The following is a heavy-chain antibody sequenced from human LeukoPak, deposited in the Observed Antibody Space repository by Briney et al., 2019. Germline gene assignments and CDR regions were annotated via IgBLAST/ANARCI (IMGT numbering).Heavy chain of an antibody. CDR1: GYTFTTYG. V-gene: IGHV1-18*01. Sequence: ASVKVSCEASGYTFTTYGIIWVRQAPGQGLEWLGWISTYNGNTNYAQRLQGRVTMTTDTSTSTAYMHLRSLRSDDPAVYYGARAGDFWSGSHFDYWGQGTLVTVSS. D-gene: IGHD3-3*01. CDR3: ARAGDFWSGSHFDY. J-gene: IGHJ4*02. CDR2: ISTYNGNT.